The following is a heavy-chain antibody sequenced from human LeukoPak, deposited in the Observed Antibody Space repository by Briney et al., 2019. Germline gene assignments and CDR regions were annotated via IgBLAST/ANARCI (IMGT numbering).Heavy chain of an antibody. J-gene: IGHJ4*02. CDR3: ARSIPYGTTWYGRSDY. V-gene: IGHV3-7*03. Sequence: PGGSLRLSCAASGFPFSSYSMTWVRQALGKGLEWVANIKPDGTTKFYVDYVKGRFTISRDNALNSLYLQMNSLRAEDTAIYYCARSIPYGTTWYGRSDYWGQGTLVTVSS. D-gene: IGHD6-13*01. CDR1: GFPFSSYS. CDR2: IKPDGTTK.